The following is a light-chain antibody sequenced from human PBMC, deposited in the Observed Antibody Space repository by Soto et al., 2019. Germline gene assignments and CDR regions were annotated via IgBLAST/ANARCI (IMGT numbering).Light chain of an antibody. CDR2: DAS. CDR1: QDVSSK. Sequence: ELVVTQSPATLSVSPGERVTLSCRTSQDVSSKLAWYQQKPGQPPSLLIYDASTRATGTPARFSGSGSGTEFTLAVSSLQSEDYAIYYCHQSKSWSRTFGQGTKV. V-gene: IGKV3D-15*01. CDR3: HQSKSWSRT. J-gene: IGKJ1*01.